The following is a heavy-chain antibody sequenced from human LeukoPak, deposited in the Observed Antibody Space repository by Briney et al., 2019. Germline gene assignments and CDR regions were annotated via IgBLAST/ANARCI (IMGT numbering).Heavy chain of an antibody. V-gene: IGHV4-4*02. CDR2: IYHSGST. CDR3: ARGGYYGSGNDFRFDP. J-gene: IGHJ5*02. D-gene: IGHD3-10*01. Sequence: SGTLSLTCAVSGGSISRSKWWSWVRQPPGQGLEWIGEIYHSGSTNYNPSLKSRVTISVETSKNQFSLKLKSVTAADTAVYYCARGGYYGSGNDFRFDPWGQGTLVTVSS. CDR1: GGSISRSKW.